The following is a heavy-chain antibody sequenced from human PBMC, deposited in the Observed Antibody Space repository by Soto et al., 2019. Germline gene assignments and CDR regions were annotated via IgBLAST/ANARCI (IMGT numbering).Heavy chain of an antibody. CDR3: ARDLKAIAAAAKGCDI. V-gene: IGHV1-18*01. CDR1: GYTFTSYG. D-gene: IGHD6-13*01. Sequence: ASVKVSCKASGYTFTSYGISWVRQAPGQGLEWMGWISAYNGNTNYAQKLQGRVTMTTDTSTSTAYMELRSLRSDDTAVYYCARDLKAIAAAAKGCDIWGQGIMVTVSS. CDR2: ISAYNGNT. J-gene: IGHJ3*02.